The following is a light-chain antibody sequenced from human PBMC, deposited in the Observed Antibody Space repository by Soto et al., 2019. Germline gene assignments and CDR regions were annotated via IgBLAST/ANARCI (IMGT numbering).Light chain of an antibody. CDR2: DAS. CDR1: QSVSSY. V-gene: IGKV3-11*01. J-gene: IGKJ4*01. Sequence: EIVLTQSPATLSFSPGERATLSCRASQSVSSYLAWYQQKPGQAPRLLIYDASNRATGIPARFSGSGSGTDFTLTISSLEPEDFAVYYCKQHGHRPLTFGGGTKMELK. CDR3: KQHGHRPLT.